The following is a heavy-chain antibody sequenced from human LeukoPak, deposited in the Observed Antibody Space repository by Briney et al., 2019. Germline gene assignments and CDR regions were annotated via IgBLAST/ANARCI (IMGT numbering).Heavy chain of an antibody. CDR3: AKGPYGQYYYYYGMDV. Sequence: PGGSLRLSCAASGFTFDDYAMHWVRQAPGKGLEWVSGISWNSGSIGYADSVKGRFTISRDNAKNSLYLQMNSLRAEDTALYYCAKGPYGQYYYYYGMDVWGKGTTVTVSS. CDR2: ISWNSGSI. CDR1: GFTFDDYA. V-gene: IGHV3-9*01. D-gene: IGHD4-17*01. J-gene: IGHJ6*04.